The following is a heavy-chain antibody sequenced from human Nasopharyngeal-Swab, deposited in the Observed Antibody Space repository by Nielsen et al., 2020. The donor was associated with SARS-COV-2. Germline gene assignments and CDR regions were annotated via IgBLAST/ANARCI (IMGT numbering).Heavy chain of an antibody. CDR2: ISGSGQST. V-gene: IGHV3-23*01. D-gene: IGHD5-18*01. Sequence: VRQAPGKGLEWVSAISGSGQSTYYADSMKGRFTISRDNSKNTLYLQMNSLRAEDTAVYYCAKRQKMQLWLDLFDSWGQGTLVTVSS. CDR3: AKRQKMQLWLDLFDS. J-gene: IGHJ4*02.